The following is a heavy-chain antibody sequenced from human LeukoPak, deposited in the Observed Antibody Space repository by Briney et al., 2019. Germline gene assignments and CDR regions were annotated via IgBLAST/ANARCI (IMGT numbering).Heavy chain of an antibody. Sequence: GGSLRLSCAASGLTFSSYGMHWVRQAPGKGLEWVAVIWYGGSNKYYADSVKGRFTISRDNSKNTLYLQMNSLRAEDTAVYYCAKDKAYYDFSGYMDVWGKGTTVTVSS. CDR1: GLTFSSYG. J-gene: IGHJ6*03. D-gene: IGHD3-3*01. V-gene: IGHV3-30*02. CDR3: AKDKAYYDFSGYMDV. CDR2: IWYGGSNK.